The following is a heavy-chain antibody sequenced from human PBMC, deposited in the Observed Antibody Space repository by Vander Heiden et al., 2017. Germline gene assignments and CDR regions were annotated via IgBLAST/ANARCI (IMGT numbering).Heavy chain of an antibody. CDR3: ASAWVGWGFYWYFDL. D-gene: IGHD3-16*01. J-gene: IGHJ2*01. Sequence: QVQLQESGPGLVKPSQTLSLTCTFSGGSISSGGYYWSWIRQHPGKGLEWIGYTYYSGSTYYNPSLKSRVTISVDTSKNQFSLKLSSVTAADTAVYYCASAWVGWGFYWYFDLWGRGTLVTVSS. V-gene: IGHV4-31*03. CDR2: TYYSGST. CDR1: GGSISSGGYY.